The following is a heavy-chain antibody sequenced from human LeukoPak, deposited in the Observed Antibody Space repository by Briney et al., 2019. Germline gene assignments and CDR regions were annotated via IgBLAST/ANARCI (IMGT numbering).Heavy chain of an antibody. V-gene: IGHV3-33*01. D-gene: IGHD5-18*01. CDR3: ARSVGGYSPAPDY. Sequence: GGSLRLSCAASGFTFSSYGMHWVRQAPGKGLDWVAVIWYDGSNKYYADSVKGRFTISRDNSKNTLYLQMNSLRAEDTAVYYCARSVGGYSPAPDYWGQGTLVTVSS. CDR1: GFTFSSYG. J-gene: IGHJ4*02. CDR2: IWYDGSNK.